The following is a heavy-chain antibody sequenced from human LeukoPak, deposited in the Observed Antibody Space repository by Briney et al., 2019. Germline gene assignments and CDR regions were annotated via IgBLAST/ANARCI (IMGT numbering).Heavy chain of an antibody. CDR1: GGSISSYY. J-gene: IGHJ2*01. CDR3: ARDRTPTITMVRRNHWYFDL. CDR2: IYTSGST. V-gene: IGHV4-4*07. D-gene: IGHD3-10*01. Sequence: SETLSLTCTVSGGSISSYYWSWIRQPAGKGLEWIGRIYTSGSTNYNPSLKSRVTMSVDTSKNQFSLKLSSVTAADTAVYYCARDRTPTITMVRRNHWYFDLWGRGTLVTVSS.